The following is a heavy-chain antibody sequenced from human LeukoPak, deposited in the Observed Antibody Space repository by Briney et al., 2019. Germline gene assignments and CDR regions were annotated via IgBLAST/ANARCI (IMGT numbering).Heavy chain of an antibody. CDR2: IYYSGST. J-gene: IGHJ6*03. Sequence: SETLSLTCTVSGGSISSSSSYWGWIRQPPGKGLEWIGSIYYSGSTYYNPSLKSRVTISVDTSKNQFSLKLSSVTAADTAVYYCARDARYYYGSGSYTYYYYMDVWGKGTTVTVSS. D-gene: IGHD3-10*01. CDR3: ARDARYYYGSGSYTYYYYMDV. CDR1: GGSISSSSSY. V-gene: IGHV4-39*07.